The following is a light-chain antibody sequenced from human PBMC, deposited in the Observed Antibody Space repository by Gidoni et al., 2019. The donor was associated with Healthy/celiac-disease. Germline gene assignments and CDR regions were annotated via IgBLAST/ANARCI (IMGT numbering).Light chain of an antibody. CDR1: RSVKDF. CDR2: GAS. V-gene: IGKV3-15*01. Sequence: ELVMTQSPATLSVSPGERATLSCRAIRSVKDFLACYQQKPGQAPRFVIYGASPRATGVPARFSGSGSGTEFTLTISSLQSEEFAVYYCQEYNNLYTFGQGTKLEIK. J-gene: IGKJ2*01. CDR3: QEYNNLYT.